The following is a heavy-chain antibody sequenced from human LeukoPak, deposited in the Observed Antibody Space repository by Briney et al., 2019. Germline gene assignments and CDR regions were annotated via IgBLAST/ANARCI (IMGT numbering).Heavy chain of an antibody. J-gene: IGHJ5*02. Sequence: ASVEVSCKASGYTFTGYYMHWVRQAPGQGLEWMGIINPSGGSTSYAQKFQGRVTMTRDTSTSTVYMELSSLRSEDTAVYYCARSRCSGGSCYGSHWFDPWGQGTLVTVSS. D-gene: IGHD2-15*01. CDR2: INPSGGST. CDR3: ARSRCSGGSCYGSHWFDP. V-gene: IGHV1-46*01. CDR1: GYTFTGYY.